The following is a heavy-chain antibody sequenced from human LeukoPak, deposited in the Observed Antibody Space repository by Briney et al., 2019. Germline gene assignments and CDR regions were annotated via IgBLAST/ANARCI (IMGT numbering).Heavy chain of an antibody. CDR3: AIETNGRHYDY. J-gene: IGHJ4*02. Sequence: PGGSLRLSCTASGLTFSTSGFNWVRQAPGKWLEWVATIGPTGSDRYHADSIKGRFTISRDNANNFLYLQMNSLRAEDTAVYYCAIETNGRHYDYWGQGTLLTVSS. CDR1: GLTFSTSG. V-gene: IGHV3-21*06. D-gene: IGHD1-14*01. CDR2: IGPTGSDR.